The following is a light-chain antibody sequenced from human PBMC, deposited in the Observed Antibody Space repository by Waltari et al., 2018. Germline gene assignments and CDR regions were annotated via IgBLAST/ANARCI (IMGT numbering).Light chain of an antibody. J-gene: IGKJ4*01. CDR3: QQHNSHPLT. CDR2: AAS. V-gene: IGKV1-17*03. Sequence: DIQMTQSPSSLSASVGDRVTITCRASQTIRSYLAWCQQKPGKVPKLLIYAASSLESGVPARFSGSGSGTEFTLTISSLQPEDFATYYCQQHNSHPLTFGGGTKVEIK. CDR1: QTIRSY.